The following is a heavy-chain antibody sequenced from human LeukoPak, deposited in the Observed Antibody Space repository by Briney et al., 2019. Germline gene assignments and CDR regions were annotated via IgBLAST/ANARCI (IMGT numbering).Heavy chain of an antibody. D-gene: IGHD3-22*01. CDR1: GFTFSNYA. Sequence: GGSLRLSCAASGFTFSNYAMSWVRQAPGKGLEWVSSISGSGGSTYYADSVKGRFTISRDNSKNTLFFQMNSLRAEDTAVYYCAKDPYYYDTSGYNGDYWGQGTLVTVSS. V-gene: IGHV3-23*01. CDR2: ISGSGGST. CDR3: AKDPYYYDTSGYNGDY. J-gene: IGHJ4*02.